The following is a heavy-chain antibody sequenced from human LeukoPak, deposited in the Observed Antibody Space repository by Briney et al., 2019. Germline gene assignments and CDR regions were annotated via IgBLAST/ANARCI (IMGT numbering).Heavy chain of an antibody. CDR3: SRTGSGRGFDY. CDR2: INSDGSST. D-gene: IGHD1-26*01. V-gene: IGHV3-74*01. Sequence: GRSLRLSCAASGFTFSSYWMHWVRQAPGKGLVWVSNINSDGSSTNYADSVKGRFTISRDNAKNTLYLQMDSLRAEDTAVYYCSRTGSGRGFDYWGQGTLVTVSS. CDR1: GFTFSSYW. J-gene: IGHJ4*02.